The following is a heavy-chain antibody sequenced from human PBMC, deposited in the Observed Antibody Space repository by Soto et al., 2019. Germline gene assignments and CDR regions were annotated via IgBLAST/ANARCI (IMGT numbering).Heavy chain of an antibody. CDR3: ARDRTGYSGYPTRYYYYGIDV. Sequence: LSLTCTFSGGSISSGGYYWSWIRQHPGKGLEWIGYIYYSGSTYYNPSLKRRVTISVDTCKNQYSLKLSSVTAPDTAGYYCARDRTGYSGYPTRYYYYGIDVWGQGTTVTVSS. CDR1: GGSISSGGYY. D-gene: IGHD5-12*01. V-gene: IGHV4-31*03. J-gene: IGHJ6*02. CDR2: IYYSGST.